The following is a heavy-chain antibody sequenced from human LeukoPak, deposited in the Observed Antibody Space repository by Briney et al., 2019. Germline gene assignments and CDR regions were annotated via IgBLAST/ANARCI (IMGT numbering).Heavy chain of an antibody. Sequence: SETLSLTCAVYGGSFSGYYWSWIRQPPGKGLEWIGEINHSGSTNYNPSLKSRVTISVDTSKNQFSLKLSSVTAADTAVYYCARGHRGSYTRPTQLDYWGQGTLVTVSS. CDR2: INHSGST. J-gene: IGHJ4*02. D-gene: IGHD1-14*01. CDR3: ARGHRGSYTRPTQLDY. CDR1: GGSFSGYY. V-gene: IGHV4-34*01.